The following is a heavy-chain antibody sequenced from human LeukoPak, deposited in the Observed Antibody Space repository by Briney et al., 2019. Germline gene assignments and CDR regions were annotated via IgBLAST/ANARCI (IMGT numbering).Heavy chain of an antibody. CDR3: AIYDYGFGGMDV. Sequence: ASVKVSCKASGYTFTSYYMHWVRQAPGQGLEWMGIINPSGGSTSYAQKFQGRVTMTRDTSTSTVYMELSSLRSEDTAVYYCAIYDYGFGGMDVWGQGTTVTVSS. CDR1: GYTFTSYY. V-gene: IGHV1-46*01. CDR2: INPSGGST. D-gene: IGHD4-17*01. J-gene: IGHJ6*02.